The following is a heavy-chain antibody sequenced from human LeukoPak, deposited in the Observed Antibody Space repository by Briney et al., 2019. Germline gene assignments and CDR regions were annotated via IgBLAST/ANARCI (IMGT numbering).Heavy chain of an antibody. CDR1: GFTFSSHW. CDR3: ARSLGGAGSYDI. D-gene: IGHD2-15*01. CDR2: INSDGSNR. Sequence: GGSLRLSCAASGFTFSSHWMHWVRQAPGKGLLWVSRINSDGSNRNYADSVKGRFIISRDNAKNTVYLQMNSLRVEDTAVYYCARSLGGAGSYDIWGQGTMVTVSS. J-gene: IGHJ3*02. V-gene: IGHV3-74*01.